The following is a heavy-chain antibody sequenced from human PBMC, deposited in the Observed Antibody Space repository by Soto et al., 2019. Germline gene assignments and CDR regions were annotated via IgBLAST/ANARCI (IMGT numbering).Heavy chain of an antibody. CDR3: AKDSGYCSSTSCYLEFNWFDP. CDR2: ISYDGSNK. CDR1: GFTFSSYA. J-gene: IGHJ5*02. V-gene: IGHV3-30-3*01. Sequence: PGGSLRLSCAASGFTFSSYAMHWVRQAPGKGLEWVAVISYDGSNKYYADSVKGRFTISRDNSKNTLYLQMNSLRAEDTAVYYCAKDSGYCSSTSCYLEFNWFDPWGQGTLDTVSS. D-gene: IGHD2-2*01.